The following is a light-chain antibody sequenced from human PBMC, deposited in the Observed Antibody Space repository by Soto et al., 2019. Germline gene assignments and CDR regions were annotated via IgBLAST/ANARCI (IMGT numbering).Light chain of an antibody. CDR2: MDS. Sequence: SYELTQPLSVSVALGQTARITCGGNNIGSKNGHWYQQKPGQAPVLVIYMDSNRPSGIPGRFSGSNSGNAATLTISGAQAGDEADYYCQVWDSSTYVCGTGTKLTVL. CDR3: QVWDSSTYV. CDR1: NIGSKN. V-gene: IGLV3-9*01. J-gene: IGLJ1*01.